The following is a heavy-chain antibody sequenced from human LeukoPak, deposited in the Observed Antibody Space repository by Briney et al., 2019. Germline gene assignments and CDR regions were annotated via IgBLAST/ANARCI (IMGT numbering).Heavy chain of an antibody. V-gene: IGHV3-74*01. CDR2: INSDGSST. Sequence: GGSLRLSCAASGFTFSIYWMHWVRQAPGKGLVWVSRINSDGSSTSYADSVKGRFTISRDNAKNTLYLQMNSLRAEDTAVYYCARDAKYGGVDYWGQGTLVTVSS. J-gene: IGHJ4*02. CDR3: ARDAKYGGVDY. D-gene: IGHD4-23*01. CDR1: GFTFSIYW.